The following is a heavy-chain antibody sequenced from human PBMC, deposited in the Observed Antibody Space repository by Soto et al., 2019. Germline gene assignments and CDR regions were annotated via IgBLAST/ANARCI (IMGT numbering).Heavy chain of an antibody. CDR3: AKGSRMWTPDY. CDR2: IAPGNGNT. J-gene: IGHJ4*02. CDR1: GYTFTDYA. V-gene: IGHV1-3*01. Sequence: ASVKVSCKASGYTFTDYAIHWVRQAPGQRLEWMGWIAPGNGNTKYSQNFQGRVTITRDTSATTAYMELSSLRSEDTAVYYCAKGSRMWTPDYWGQGTLVSVSS. D-gene: IGHD2-21*01.